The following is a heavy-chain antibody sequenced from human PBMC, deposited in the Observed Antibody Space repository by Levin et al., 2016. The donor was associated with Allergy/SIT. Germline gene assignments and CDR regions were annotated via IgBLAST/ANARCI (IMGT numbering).Heavy chain of an antibody. CDR3: ARTPGVVVPAASSGETSYNWFDP. D-gene: IGHD2-2*01. CDR2: ISAYNGNT. Sequence: ASVKVSCKASGYTFTSYGISWVRQAPGQGLEWMGWISAYNGNTNYAQKLQGRVTMTTDTSTSTAYMELRSLRSDDTAVYYCARTPGVVVPAASSGETSYNWFDPWGQGTLVTVSS. J-gene: IGHJ5*02. CDR1: GYTFTSYG. V-gene: IGHV1-18*01.